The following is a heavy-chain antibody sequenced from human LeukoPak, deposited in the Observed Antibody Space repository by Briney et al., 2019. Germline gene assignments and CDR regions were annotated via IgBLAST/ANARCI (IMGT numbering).Heavy chain of an antibody. CDR3: ARRRKYCSSTSCYSADGFDY. D-gene: IGHD2-2*01. CDR2: INPNSGGT. V-gene: IGHV1-2*06. Sequence: ASVKVSCKASGYTFTGYYMHWVRQAPGQGLEWMGRINPNSGGTNYAQKFQGRVTMTRDTSISAAYMELSRLRSDDTAVYYCARRRKYCSSTSCYSADGFDYWGQGTLVTVSS. J-gene: IGHJ4*02. CDR1: GYTFTGYY.